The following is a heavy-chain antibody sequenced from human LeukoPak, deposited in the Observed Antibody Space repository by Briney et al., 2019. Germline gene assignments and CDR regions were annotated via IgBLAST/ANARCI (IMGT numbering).Heavy chain of an antibody. CDR2: IIPIFGTA. D-gene: IGHD3-22*01. Sequence: SVKVSCKASGGTFSSYAISWVRQAPGQGLEWMGGIIPIFGTANYAQKFQGRVTITADESTSTAYMALSSLRSEDTAVYYCARDLPYYDSSGPHFDYWGQGTLVTVSS. J-gene: IGHJ4*02. CDR3: ARDLPYYDSSGPHFDY. V-gene: IGHV1-69*13. CDR1: GGTFSSYA.